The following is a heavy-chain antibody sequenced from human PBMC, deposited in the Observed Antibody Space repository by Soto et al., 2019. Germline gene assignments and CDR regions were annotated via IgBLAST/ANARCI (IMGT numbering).Heavy chain of an antibody. CDR2: IVVSSGHT. CDR1: GFTFSSSI. Sequence: QMQLVQSGPEVKKPGTSVKVSCKASGFTFSSSIVQWVRQARGQRLEWIGWIVVSSGHTNYEQKFQERVTITRDMSTSTAYMELSSLRSEDTAVYYCAAPDFGDYWYFDLWGRGTLVTVSS. J-gene: IGHJ2*01. CDR3: AAPDFGDYWYFDL. D-gene: IGHD4-17*01. V-gene: IGHV1-58*01.